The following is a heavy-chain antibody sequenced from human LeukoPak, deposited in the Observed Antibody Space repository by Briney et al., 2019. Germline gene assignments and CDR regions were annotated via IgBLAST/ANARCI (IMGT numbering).Heavy chain of an antibody. CDR2: INTDGFST. Sequence: PWGSLTLSCAASGFISSSYWMHWVRQPPGKGLVYIACINTDGFSTNYADSVKGRFTISRDNAKNTLYLQMNSLRAEDTAVYYCARSRTYGDYGRGLDYWGQGTVDPVSS. D-gene: IGHD4-17*01. CDR1: GFISSSYW. J-gene: IGHJ4*02. CDR3: ARSRTYGDYGRGLDY. V-gene: IGHV3-74*01.